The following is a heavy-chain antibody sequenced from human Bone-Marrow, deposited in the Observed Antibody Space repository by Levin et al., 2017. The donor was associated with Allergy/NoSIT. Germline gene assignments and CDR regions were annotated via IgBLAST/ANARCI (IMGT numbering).Heavy chain of an antibody. V-gene: IGHV3-74*01. CDR1: QFTFSSNW. CDR2: IDTDGSST. D-gene: IGHD6-19*01. J-gene: IGHJ4*02. CDR3: ATDLRPGIAVGWGY. Sequence: PGGSLRLSCAASQFTFSSNWMHWVRQAPGKGLVWVSRIDTDGSSTNYADSVEGRFTISRDNAKNTLYLQMNSLRAEDTAVYYCATDLRPGIAVGWGYWGQGTLVTVSS.